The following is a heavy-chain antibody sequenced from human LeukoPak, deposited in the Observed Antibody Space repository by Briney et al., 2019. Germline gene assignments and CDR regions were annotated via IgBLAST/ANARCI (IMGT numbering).Heavy chain of an antibody. CDR1: GYTFTSYY. CDR2: INPSGGST. CDR3: ARTHGDYYDSSGSMFNFDY. J-gene: IGHJ4*02. Sequence: ASVKVSCKASGYTFTSYYMHWVRQAPGQGLEWMGIINPSGGSTNYAQKFQGRVTMTRDTSTSTVYMELSSLRSEDTAVYYCARTHGDYYDSSGSMFNFDYWGQGTLVTVSS. V-gene: IGHV1-46*01. D-gene: IGHD3-22*01.